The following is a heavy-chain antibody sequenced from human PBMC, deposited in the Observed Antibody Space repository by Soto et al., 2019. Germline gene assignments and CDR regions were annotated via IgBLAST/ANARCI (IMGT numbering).Heavy chain of an antibody. CDR3: ARDTGYYDSSGYYISDY. J-gene: IGHJ4*02. CDR2: IYYSGST. Sequence: PSETLSLTCTVSGGSISSGDYYWSWIRQPPGKGLEWIGYIYYSGSTYYNPSLESRVTISVDTSKNQFSLKLSSVTAADTAVYYCARDTGYYDSSGYYISDYWGQGTLVTVSS. V-gene: IGHV4-30-4*01. D-gene: IGHD3-22*01. CDR1: GGSISSGDYY.